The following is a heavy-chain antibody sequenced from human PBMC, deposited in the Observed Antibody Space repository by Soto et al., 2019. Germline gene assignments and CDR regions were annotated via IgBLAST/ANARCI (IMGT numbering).Heavy chain of an antibody. Sequence: GGSLRLSCAASGFTFSSYGMHWVRQAPGKGLEWVAVIWYDGSNKYYADSVKGRFTISIDNSKNTLYLQMNSLRAEDTALYYCARDQTPYCSGGSCRRPNWFDPWGQGTLVTVSS. D-gene: IGHD2-15*01. CDR2: IWYDGSNK. V-gene: IGHV3-33*01. CDR3: ARDQTPYCSGGSCRRPNWFDP. J-gene: IGHJ5*02. CDR1: GFTFSSYG.